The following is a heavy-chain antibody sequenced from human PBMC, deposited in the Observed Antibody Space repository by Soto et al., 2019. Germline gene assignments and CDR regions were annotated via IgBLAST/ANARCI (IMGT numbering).Heavy chain of an antibody. CDR1: GGSVSSGSYY. D-gene: IGHD2-2*01. V-gene: IGHV4-61*01. CDR3: AREGCSSTSCFRAWANWFDP. J-gene: IGHJ5*02. Sequence: SETLSLTCTVSGGSVSSGSYYWSWIRQPPGKGLEWIGYSYYSGSTNYNPSLKSRVTISVDTSKNQFSLKLSSVTAADTAVYHCAREGCSSTSCFRAWANWFDPWGQGTLVTVSS. CDR2: SYYSGST.